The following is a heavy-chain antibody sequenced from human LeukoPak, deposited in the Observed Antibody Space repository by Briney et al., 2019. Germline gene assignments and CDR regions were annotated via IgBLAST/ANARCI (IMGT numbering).Heavy chain of an antibody. CDR3: ARRGGDSRYFDL. V-gene: IGHV3-48*02. CDR1: GFTFSSSG. D-gene: IGHD2-21*02. Sequence: QSGGSLRLSCAASGFTFSSSGMNWVRQAPGKGLEWVSYISTSSDTIYYAESVKGRFNISRDNAKNSLYLQMNSLRDGDTAVYYCARRGGDSRYFDLWGRGTLVTVSS. CDR2: ISTSSDTI. J-gene: IGHJ2*01.